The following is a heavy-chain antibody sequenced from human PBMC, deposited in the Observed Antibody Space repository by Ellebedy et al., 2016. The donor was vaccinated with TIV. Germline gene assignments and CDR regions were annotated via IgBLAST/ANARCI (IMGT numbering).Heavy chain of an antibody. CDR2: IYYSGST. V-gene: IGHV4-59*01. D-gene: IGHD1-20*01. CDR3: ARGGITGYEGIPTFDY. CDR1: GGSISSYY. Sequence: SETLSLXXTVSGGSISSYYWSWIRQPPGKGLEWIGYIYYSGSTNYNPSLKSRVTISVDTSKNQFSLKLSSVTAADTAVYYCARGGITGYEGIPTFDYWGQGTLVTVSS. J-gene: IGHJ4*02.